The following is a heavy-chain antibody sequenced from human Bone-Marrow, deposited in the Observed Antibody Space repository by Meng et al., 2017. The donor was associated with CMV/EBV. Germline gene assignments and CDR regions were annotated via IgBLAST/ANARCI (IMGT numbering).Heavy chain of an antibody. CDR2: ISSSSSFI. J-gene: IGHJ4*02. D-gene: IGHD6-19*01. V-gene: IGHV3-21*01. CDR1: GFTFSSYN. Sequence: ASGFTFSSYNMNWVRQAQGKGLEWVSSISSSSSFIYYADSVKGRFTISRDNAKKTLYLQMNSLRAEDTAVYYCATVPGIAMAGPDYWGQGTLVTVSS. CDR3: ATVPGIAMAGPDY.